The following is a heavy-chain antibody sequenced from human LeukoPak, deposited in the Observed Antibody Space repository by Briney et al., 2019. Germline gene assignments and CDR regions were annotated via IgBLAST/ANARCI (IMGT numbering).Heavy chain of an antibody. CDR1: GGSISSGGYY. V-gene: IGHV4-31*03. CDR3: ARELYDFWSGYRVGYFDY. Sequence: PSQTLSLTCTVSGGSISSGGYYWSWIRQHPGTGLEWIGYIYYSGSTYYNPSLKSRVTISVDTSKNQFSLKLSSVTAADTAVYYCARELYDFWSGYRVGYFDYWGQGTLVTVSS. D-gene: IGHD3-3*01. J-gene: IGHJ4*02. CDR2: IYYSGST.